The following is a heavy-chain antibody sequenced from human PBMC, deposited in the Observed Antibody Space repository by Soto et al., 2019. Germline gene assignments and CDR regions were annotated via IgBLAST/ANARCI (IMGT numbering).Heavy chain of an antibody. CDR1: GYSFTSYW. CDR2: IDPSDSYT. CDR3: ASGYSSYYYYYGMDV. J-gene: IGHJ6*02. V-gene: IGHV5-10-1*01. Sequence: GESLKISCKGSGYSFTSYWISWVRQMPGKGLEWMGRIDPSDSYTNYSPSFQGHVTISADKSISTAYLQWSSLKASDTAMYYCASGYSSYYYYYGMDVWGQGTTVSVYS. D-gene: IGHD6-13*01.